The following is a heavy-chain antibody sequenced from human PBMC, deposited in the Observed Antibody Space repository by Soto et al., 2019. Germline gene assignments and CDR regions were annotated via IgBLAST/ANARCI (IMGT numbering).Heavy chain of an antibody. V-gene: IGHV1-24*01. CDR2: FDPEDGET. J-gene: IGHJ4*02. CDR3: ATRSLYSGYDWAFDY. Sequence: ASVKVSGKVSGYTLTELSMHWVRQAPGKGLEWMGGFDPEDGETIYAQKFQGRVTMTEDTSTDTAYMEPSSLRSEDTAVYYCATRSLYSGYDWAFDYWGQGTLVTVSS. D-gene: IGHD5-12*01. CDR1: GYTLTELS.